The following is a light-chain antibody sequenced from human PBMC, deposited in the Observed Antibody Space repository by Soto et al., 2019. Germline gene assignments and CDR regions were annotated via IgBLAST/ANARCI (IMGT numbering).Light chain of an antibody. Sequence: DIQMTQSPSSVSAPVGDRVTITCRASQGIGSWLAWYQQKPGKAPKLLIFDASSLQSGVPSRFSGSGSGTDFTLTISSLQPEDVASYYCQQANSYPWTFGQGTEVEIK. J-gene: IGKJ1*01. CDR2: DAS. CDR3: QQANSYPWT. V-gene: IGKV1-12*01. CDR1: QGIGSW.